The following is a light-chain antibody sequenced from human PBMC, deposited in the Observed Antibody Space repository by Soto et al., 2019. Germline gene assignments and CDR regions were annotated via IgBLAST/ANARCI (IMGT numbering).Light chain of an antibody. CDR3: QQYDNLLYT. CDR1: QDISNY. Sequence: DIPMTQSPSSLSASVGDRVTITCQASQDISNYLNWYQQKPGKAPQLLIYDASNLETGIPSRFSGSGSGTDFTFAISSLQPEDIVTYYCQQYDNLLYTFGQGTKLEIK. V-gene: IGKV1-33*01. J-gene: IGKJ2*01. CDR2: DAS.